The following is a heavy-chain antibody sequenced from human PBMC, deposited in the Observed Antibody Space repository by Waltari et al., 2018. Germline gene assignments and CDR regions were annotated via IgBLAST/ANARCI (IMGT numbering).Heavy chain of an antibody. CDR2: IIPIFGTA. J-gene: IGHJ4*02. CDR1: GGTFSSYA. Sequence: QVQLVQSGAEVKKPGSSVKVSCKASGGTFSSYASSWVRQAPGQGLEGRGGIIPIFGTANYAQKFQGRVTITADKSTSTAYMELSSLRSEDTAVYYCARLYSSGWGIDYWGQGTLVTVSS. D-gene: IGHD6-19*01. V-gene: IGHV1-69*14. CDR3: ARLYSSGWGIDY.